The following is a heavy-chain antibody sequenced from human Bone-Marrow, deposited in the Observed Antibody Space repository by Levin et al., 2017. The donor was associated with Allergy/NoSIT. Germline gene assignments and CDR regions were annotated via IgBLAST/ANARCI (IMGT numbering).Heavy chain of an antibody. J-gene: IGHJ4*02. D-gene: IGHD3-22*01. CDR3: GSGYPVDY. Sequence: GGSLRLSCAASGFNVSKNYMSWVRQAPEKGLQWVSEIDDSGTTYYAESVKGRFTISRDNPKNILYLQMDTLGVDDTAVYFCGSGYPVDYWGQGTRVTVSS. CDR1: GFNVSKNY. CDR2: IDDSGTT. V-gene: IGHV3-53*01.